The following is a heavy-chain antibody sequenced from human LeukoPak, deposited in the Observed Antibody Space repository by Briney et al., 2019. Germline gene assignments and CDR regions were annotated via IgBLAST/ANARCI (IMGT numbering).Heavy chain of an antibody. J-gene: IGHJ5*02. CDR1: GYTFTGYY. Sequence: APVRVSCKASGYTFTGYYMHWVRQAPGQGLEWMGWINPNSGGTNYAQKFQGRVTMTRDTSISTAYMELSRLRSDDTAVYYCARGHGSGFDWFDPWGQGTLVTVSS. CDR3: ARGHGSGFDWFDP. V-gene: IGHV1-2*02. CDR2: INPNSGGT. D-gene: IGHD3-10*01.